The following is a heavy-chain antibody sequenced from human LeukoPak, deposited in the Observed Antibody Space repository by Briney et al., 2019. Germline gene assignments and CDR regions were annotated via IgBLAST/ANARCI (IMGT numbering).Heavy chain of an antibody. Sequence: GGSLRLSCAASGFTFSSYAMSCVRQAPGKGLEWVSAISGSGGSTYYADSVKGRFTISRDNSKNTLYLQMNSLRAEDTAVYYCAKSLGYCSGGSCYWGQGTLVTVSS. CDR2: ISGSGGST. CDR3: AKSLGYCSGGSCY. V-gene: IGHV3-23*01. CDR1: GFTFSSYA. J-gene: IGHJ4*02. D-gene: IGHD2-15*01.